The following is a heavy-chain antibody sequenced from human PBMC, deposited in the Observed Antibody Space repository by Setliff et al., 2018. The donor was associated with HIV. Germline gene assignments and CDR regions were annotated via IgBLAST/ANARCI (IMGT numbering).Heavy chain of an antibody. CDR3: ARDPPLRTASPYWADNRFDP. Sequence: PGGSLRLSCVASGFPFSTYPMHWIRQAPGKGLEWVALTSYDGSNKFYTDSVKGRFTISRDNSKNTLYLQMDSLRPEDTAVYYCARDPPLRTASPYWADNRFDPWGQGTLVTVSS. CDR2: TSYDGSNK. CDR1: GFPFSTYP. J-gene: IGHJ5*02. D-gene: IGHD2-15*01. V-gene: IGHV3-30*03.